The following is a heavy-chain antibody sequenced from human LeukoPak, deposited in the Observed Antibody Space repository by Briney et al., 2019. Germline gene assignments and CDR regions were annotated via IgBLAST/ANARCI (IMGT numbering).Heavy chain of an antibody. CDR1: GYTFTSYG. J-gene: IGHJ4*02. Sequence: SVKVSCKASGYTFTSYGISWVRQAPGQGLEWMGGIIPIFGTANYAQKFQGRVTITADESTSTAYMELSSLRSEDTAIYYCARDPWYYHTSAGSRQKEFDYWGQGTLVTVSS. CDR3: ARDPWYYHTSAGSRQKEFDY. D-gene: IGHD3-22*01. CDR2: IIPIFGTA. V-gene: IGHV1-69*13.